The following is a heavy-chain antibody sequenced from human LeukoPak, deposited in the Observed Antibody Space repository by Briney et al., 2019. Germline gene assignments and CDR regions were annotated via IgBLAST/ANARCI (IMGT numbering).Heavy chain of an antibody. CDR2: GDYSGGT. V-gene: IGHV4-59*12. Sequence: SETLSLTCTVSGDSISSYYWSWIRQPPGKGLEWIASGDYSGGTYYNPSLESRVAISADMSKNQISLKLTSVTGADTAVYYCAGERGEEYSSGWYKTNYFYNWGQGIRVTVSS. D-gene: IGHD6-19*01. CDR1: GDSISSYY. CDR3: AGERGEEYSSGWYKTNYFYN. J-gene: IGHJ4*02.